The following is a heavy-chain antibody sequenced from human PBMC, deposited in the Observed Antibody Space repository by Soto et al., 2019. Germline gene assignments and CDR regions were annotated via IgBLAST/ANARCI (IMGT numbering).Heavy chain of an antibody. CDR1: EGTFNSYA. V-gene: IGHV1-69*01. CDR3: ASGASRWYPYFFNS. Sequence: QAQVVQSGAEVRKPGSSVKLSCKASEGTFNSYAIACVRQAPGQGLDWMGGIIPYYNTLNYAQKFQDRFTITAEDSTNTVYMELSSLRSDDTAVYFCASGASRWYPYFFNSWAQGTLVTVSS. D-gene: IGHD6-13*01. CDR2: IIPYYNTL. J-gene: IGHJ4*02.